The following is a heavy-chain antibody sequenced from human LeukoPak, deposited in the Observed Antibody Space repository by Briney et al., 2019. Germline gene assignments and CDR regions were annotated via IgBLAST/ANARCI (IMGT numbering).Heavy chain of an antibody. V-gene: IGHV1-2*02. J-gene: IGHJ6*02. CDR3: ARDSSGWGNYGMDV. CDR1: GYTFTGYY. CDR2: INPNSGGT. D-gene: IGHD6-25*01. Sequence: GASVKVSCKASGYTFTGYYMHWVRQAPGQGLEWMGWINPNSGGTNYAQKFQGRVTMTRDTSISTAYMELSRLRSDDTAVYYCARDSSGWGNYGMDVWGQGTTVTVSS.